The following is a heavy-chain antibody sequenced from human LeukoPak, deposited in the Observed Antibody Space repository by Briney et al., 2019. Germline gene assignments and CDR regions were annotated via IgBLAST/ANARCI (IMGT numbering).Heavy chain of an antibody. J-gene: IGHJ5*02. D-gene: IGHD3-10*01. CDR1: GFTFSSYS. V-gene: IGHV3-21*01. Sequence: GGSLRLPCAASGFTFSSYSMNWVRQAPGKGLEWVSSISSSSSYIYYADSVKGRFTISRDNAKNSLYLQMNSLRAEDTAVYYCARDREMLWFGELVWNWFDPWGQGTLVTVSS. CDR2: ISSSSSYI. CDR3: ARDREMLWFGELVWNWFDP.